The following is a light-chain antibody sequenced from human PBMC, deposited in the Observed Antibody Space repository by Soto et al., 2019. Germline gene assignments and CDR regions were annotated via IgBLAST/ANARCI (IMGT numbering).Light chain of an antibody. CDR1: QDISNY. J-gene: IGKJ4*01. Sequence: DIQMTQSPSSLSASVGDRVTITCQASQDISNYLNWYQQKPGKAPKLLIYDASNLETGVPSRSSGSVSGTDFTYTISGLQPEDTATYYCQQYENPLLTFGGGTKVEIK. V-gene: IGKV1-33*01. CDR2: DAS. CDR3: QQYENPLLT.